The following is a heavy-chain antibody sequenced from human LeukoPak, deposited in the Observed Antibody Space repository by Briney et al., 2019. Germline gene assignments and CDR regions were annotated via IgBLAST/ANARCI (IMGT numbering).Heavy chain of an antibody. J-gene: IGHJ1*01. Sequence: KPSETLSLTCSVSGGSISGYYWSWIRQPPGKGLEWIGFIYYSGSTKYNPSLKSRVTISVDTSKNQFSLKLTSVTAADTAVYYCGRYGSGSYSDDHFQHWGQGTLVTVSS. CDR1: GGSISGYY. D-gene: IGHD3-10*01. CDR2: IYYSGST. CDR3: GRYGSGSYSDDHFQH. V-gene: IGHV4-59*08.